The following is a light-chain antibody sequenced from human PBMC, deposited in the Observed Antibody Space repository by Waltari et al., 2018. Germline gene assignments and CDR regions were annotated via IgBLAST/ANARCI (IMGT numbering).Light chain of an antibody. CDR2: GSS. CDR1: NSNIRAFQ. J-gene: IGLJ1*01. Sequence: QSVLTQPPSVSGAPGQRVTISCIGTNSNIRAFQLHWYQKSPGAAPKLLIYGSSNRPAGVPDRFSGSKSDTSASLVITGLQVEDEGDFYCQSYDNILHGCVFGTGTKVIV. CDR3: QSYDNILHGCV. V-gene: IGLV1-40*02.